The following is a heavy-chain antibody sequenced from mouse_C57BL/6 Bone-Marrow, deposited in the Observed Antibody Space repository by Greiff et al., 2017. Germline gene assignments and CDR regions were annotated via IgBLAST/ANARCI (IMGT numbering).Heavy chain of an antibody. J-gene: IGHJ2*01. CDR1: GYTFTSYG. CDR3: ARNPYGNYLYYFDY. Sequence: VQLQQSGAELARPGASVKLSCKASGYTFTSYGISWVKQRTGQGLEWIGEIYPRSGNTYYNEKFKGKATLTADKSSSTAYMELRSLTSEDSAVYFCARNPYGNYLYYFDYWGQGTTLTVSS. CDR2: IYPRSGNT. D-gene: IGHD2-1*01. V-gene: IGHV1-81*01.